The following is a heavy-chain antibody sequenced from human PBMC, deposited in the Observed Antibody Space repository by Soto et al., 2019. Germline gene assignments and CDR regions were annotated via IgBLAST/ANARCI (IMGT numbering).Heavy chain of an antibody. Sequence: GGSLRLSCAASGFTFSSYGRHWVRQAPGKGLEWVAVISYDGSNKYYADSVKGRFTISRDNSKNTLYLQMNSLRAEDTAVYYCAKDQYSSSPYYYMDVWGKGTTVTASS. J-gene: IGHJ6*03. CDR1: GFTFSSYG. V-gene: IGHV3-30*18. D-gene: IGHD6-6*01. CDR2: ISYDGSNK. CDR3: AKDQYSSSPYYYMDV.